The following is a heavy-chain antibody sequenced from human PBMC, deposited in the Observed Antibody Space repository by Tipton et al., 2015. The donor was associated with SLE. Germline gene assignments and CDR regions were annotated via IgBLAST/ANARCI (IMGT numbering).Heavy chain of an antibody. Sequence: TLSLTCAVYGGSFSGYYWSWIRQPPGKGLEWIGYIYYSGSTNYNPSLKSRVTISVDTAKNQFSLKLSSVTAADTAVYYCASSAPHVRWNLPRAWGQGTLVTVS. CDR3: ASSAPHVRWNLPRA. D-gene: IGHD3-16*01. CDR1: GGSFSGYY. CDR2: IYYSGST. V-gene: IGHV4-59*01. J-gene: IGHJ5*02.